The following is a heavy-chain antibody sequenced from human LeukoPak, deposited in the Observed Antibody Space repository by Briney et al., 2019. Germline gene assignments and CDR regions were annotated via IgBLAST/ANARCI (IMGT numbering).Heavy chain of an antibody. V-gene: IGHV3-23*01. Sequence: PGGSLRLSCAASGFTFGSYAMIWVRQAPGQGLEWVSHISGSGGNTYYADSVKGRFTISRVNSKNTMYLQMNSLRAEDTAVDYCAKDGKKYGSTWAFDYWGQGTLVTVSS. CDR2: ISGSGGNT. J-gene: IGHJ4*02. CDR3: AKDGKKYGSTWAFDY. CDR1: GFTFGSYA. D-gene: IGHD6-13*01.